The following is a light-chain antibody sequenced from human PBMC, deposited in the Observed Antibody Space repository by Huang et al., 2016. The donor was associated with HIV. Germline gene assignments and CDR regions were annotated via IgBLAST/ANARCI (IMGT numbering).Light chain of an antibody. CDR3: QQYGSPVT. J-gene: IGKJ2*01. Sequence: EIVLTQSPGTLSLSQGERATLSCRARQSVSSTYLAWYQQKPGQAPRLLIYGASSRATGIPDRFSGGGSGTDFTLTLSRLEPEDFAVYYCQQYGSPVTFGQGTKLEIK. CDR2: GAS. V-gene: IGKV3-20*01. CDR1: QSVSSTY.